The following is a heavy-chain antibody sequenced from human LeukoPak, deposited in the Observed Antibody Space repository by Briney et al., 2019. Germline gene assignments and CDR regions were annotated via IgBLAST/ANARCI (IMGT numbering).Heavy chain of an antibody. D-gene: IGHD1-26*01. CDR1: GFTFSSYA. J-gene: IGHJ3*02. CDR3: ARASGSYSLDAFDI. CDR2: ISYDGSNK. Sequence: PGGSLRLSCAASGFTFSSYAMHWVRQAPGKGLEWVAVISYDGSNKYYADSVKGRFTISRDNSKNTLCLQMNSLRAEDTAVYYCARASGSYSLDAFDIWGQGTMVTVSS. V-gene: IGHV3-30-3*01.